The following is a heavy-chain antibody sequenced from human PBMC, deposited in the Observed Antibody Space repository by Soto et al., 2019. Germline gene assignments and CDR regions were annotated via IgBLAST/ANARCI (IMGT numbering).Heavy chain of an antibody. CDR3: ARDGLYSSSWAGDY. CDR2: ISGYNGNT. CDR1: GYTFSSYG. Sequence: QVQLVQSGGEVKKPGASVKVSCKSSGYTFSSYGISWVRQAPGQGLEWMGWISGYNGNTEYAERLQGRVTMTTDTATNTAYRELRSLRPDATAMYFCARDGLYSSSWAGDYWGQGTLVIVSS. V-gene: IGHV1-18*01. J-gene: IGHJ4*02. D-gene: IGHD6-13*01.